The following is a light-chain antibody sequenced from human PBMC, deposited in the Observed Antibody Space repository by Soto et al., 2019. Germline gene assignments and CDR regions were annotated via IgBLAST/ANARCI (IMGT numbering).Light chain of an antibody. Sequence: IQLTQSPTSLSASVGERVNITYRASQVIGRYLAWYQQKPGKAPKLLIYSASTLQSGVPSGFTGSGSGTDFTLTISSLQPEDFATYYCQQLNSYPITFGQGTRLEIK. J-gene: IGKJ5*01. CDR3: QQLNSYPIT. CDR1: QVIGRY. CDR2: SAS. V-gene: IGKV1-9*01.